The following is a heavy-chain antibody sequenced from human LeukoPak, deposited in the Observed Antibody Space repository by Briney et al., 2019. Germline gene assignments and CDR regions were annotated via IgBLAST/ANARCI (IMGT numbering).Heavy chain of an antibody. Sequence: PGGSLRLSCAASGFTFSSYWMSWVRQAPGKGLEWVANIKQDGSEKYYVDSVKGRFTISRDNAKNSLYLQMNSLRAEDTAVYYCARDPNYYDSSGYYWGQGTLVTVSS. J-gene: IGHJ4*02. V-gene: IGHV3-7*01. CDR3: ARDPNYYDSSGYY. CDR1: GFTFSSYW. CDR2: IKQDGSEK. D-gene: IGHD3-22*01.